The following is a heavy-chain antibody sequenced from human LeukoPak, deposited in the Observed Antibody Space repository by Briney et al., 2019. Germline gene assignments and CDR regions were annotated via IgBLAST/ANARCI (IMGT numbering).Heavy chain of an antibody. CDR2: ISSSTSTI. CDR3: ARGSYYAPYYFDY. J-gene: IGHJ4*02. D-gene: IGHD1-26*01. CDR1: GFTFSSYS. V-gene: IGHV3-48*02. Sequence: PGGSLRLSCAASGFTFSSYSMNWVRQAPGKGLEWVSYISSSTSTINYADSVKGRFTISRDNAKNSLYLQMNSLRDEDTAVYYCARGSYYAPYYFDYWGQGTLVTVSS.